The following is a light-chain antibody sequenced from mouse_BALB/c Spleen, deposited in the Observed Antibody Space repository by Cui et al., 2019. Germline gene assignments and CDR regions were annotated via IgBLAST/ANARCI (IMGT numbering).Light chain of an antibody. CDR3: QQWSSNPLT. Sequence: QIVLTQSPALMSASPGEKVTMTCSASSSVSYMYWYQQKPRSSPKPWIYLTSNLASGVPARFSGSGSGTSYSLTISSIEAEDAATYYCQQWSSNPLTFGSGTKLEIK. V-gene: IGKV4-68*01. CDR2: LTS. J-gene: IGKJ4*01. CDR1: SSVSY.